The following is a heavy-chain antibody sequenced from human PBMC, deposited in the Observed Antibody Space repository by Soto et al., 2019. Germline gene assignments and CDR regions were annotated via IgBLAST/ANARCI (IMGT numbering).Heavy chain of an antibody. J-gene: IGHJ4*02. D-gene: IGHD3-10*01. Sequence: PSETLSLTCPVSGGSISGAYYCWGWNPPPPGKGLEWIGFIYYNGNTYYNASLKSRVTISLDTSKNQFSLKLNSVTAADTAVYYCARDQGLNYGSFESWGPGTLVTVSS. V-gene: IGHV4-30-4*01. CDR3: ARDQGLNYGSFES. CDR1: GGSISGAYYC. CDR2: IYYNGNT.